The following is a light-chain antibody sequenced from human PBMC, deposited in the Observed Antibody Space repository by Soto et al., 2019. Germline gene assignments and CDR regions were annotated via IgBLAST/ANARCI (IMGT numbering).Light chain of an antibody. CDR3: QQFASSPRT. CDR2: LAS. CDR1: QAVNTR. V-gene: IGKV3-20*01. Sequence: EIVLTQSPATLSSFPGDRVTLSCRASQAVNTRLAWYQHKPGQAPRLLIYLASNRAAGVPARFSGSGSGTDFTLTISRLEPEDFAVYYCQQFASSPRTFGRGTKVDIK. J-gene: IGKJ1*01.